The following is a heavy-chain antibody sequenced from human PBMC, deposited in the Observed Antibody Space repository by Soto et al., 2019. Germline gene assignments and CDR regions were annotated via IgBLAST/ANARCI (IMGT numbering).Heavy chain of an antibody. CDR2: IWYDGSNK. D-gene: IGHD3-22*01. CDR3: ARGTLYDSTGDWFDP. CDR1: GFTFSSYG. Sequence: PGGSLRLSCAASGFTFSSYGMHWVRQAPGKGLEWVAVIWYDGSNKYYADSVKGRFTISRDNSKNTLYLQMNSLRAEDTAVYYCARGTLYDSTGDWFDPWGQGTLVTVSS. J-gene: IGHJ5*02. V-gene: IGHV3-33*01.